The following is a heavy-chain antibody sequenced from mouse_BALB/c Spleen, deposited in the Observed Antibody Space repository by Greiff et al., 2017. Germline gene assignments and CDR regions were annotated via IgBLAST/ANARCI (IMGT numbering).Heavy chain of an antibody. V-gene: IGHV5-6-4*01. CDR2: ISSGGSYT. CDR1: GFTFSSYT. Sequence: EVKLVESGGGLVKPGGSLKLSCAASGFTFSSYTMSWVRQTPEKRLEWVATISSGGSYTYYPDSVKGRFTISRDNAKNTLYLQMSSLKSEDTAMYYCTRPSTGPFAYWGQGTLVTVSA. CDR3: TRPSTGPFAY. J-gene: IGHJ3*01. D-gene: IGHD1-1*01.